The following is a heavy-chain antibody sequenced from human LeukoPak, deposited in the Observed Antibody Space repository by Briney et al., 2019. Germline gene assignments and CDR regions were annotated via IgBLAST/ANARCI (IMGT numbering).Heavy chain of an antibody. J-gene: IGHJ4*02. D-gene: IGHD3-22*01. CDR3: ASITLYDSSGYYTD. Sequence: PSETLSLTCTVSGGSISSGGYYWSWIRQHPGRGLEWIGYIYYSGRTYYNPSLKSRVTISVDTSKNQFSLKLSSVTAADTAVYYCASITLYDSSGYYTDWGQGTLVTVSS. CDR1: GGSISSGGYY. V-gene: IGHV4-31*03. CDR2: IYYSGRT.